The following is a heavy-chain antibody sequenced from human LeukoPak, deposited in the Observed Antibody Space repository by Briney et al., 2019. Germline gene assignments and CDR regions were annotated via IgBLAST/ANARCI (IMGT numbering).Heavy chain of an antibody. CDR2: IYSGGST. CDR1: GFTVSSNY. Sequence: GGSLRLSCAASGFTVSSNYMSWVRQAPGKGLEWVSVIYSGGSTYYADSVKGRFTISRDTSNNTLYLQMNSLRAEDTAVYYCARDSCYYDSSGFLRPYYFDYWGQGTLVTVSS. V-gene: IGHV3-66*01. D-gene: IGHD3-22*01. CDR3: ARDSCYYDSSGFLRPYYFDY. J-gene: IGHJ4*02.